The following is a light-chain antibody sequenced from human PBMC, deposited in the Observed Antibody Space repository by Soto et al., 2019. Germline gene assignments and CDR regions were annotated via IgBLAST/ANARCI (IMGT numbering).Light chain of an antibody. CDR3: LLYFGDVPSYV. CDR2: ETS. V-gene: IGLV7-43*01. CDR1: TGAVTSANY. J-gene: IGLJ1*01. Sequence: QTVVTQEPSLTVSPGGTVTLTCASSTGAVTSANYPNWFQQKPGQAPRALIYETSNKHSWTPARFSGSLLGGKAALTLSGVLPEDEAVYYSLLYFGDVPSYVFGTGTKVTVL.